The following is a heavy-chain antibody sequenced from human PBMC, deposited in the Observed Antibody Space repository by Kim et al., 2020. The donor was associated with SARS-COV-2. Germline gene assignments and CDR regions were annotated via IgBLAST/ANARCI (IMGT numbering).Heavy chain of an antibody. CDR3: ARHRDFWSGYPGAFDI. Sequence: SLKSRVTISVDTSKNQFYLKLSSVTAADTAVYYCARHRDFWSGYPGAFDIWGQGTMVTVSS. V-gene: IGHV4-39*01. J-gene: IGHJ3*02. D-gene: IGHD3-3*01.